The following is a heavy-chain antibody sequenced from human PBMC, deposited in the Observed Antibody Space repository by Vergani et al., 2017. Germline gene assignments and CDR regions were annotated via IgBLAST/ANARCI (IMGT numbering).Heavy chain of an antibody. Sequence: QVQLVQSGAEVKKPGSSVKVSCKASGGTFSSYAISWVRQSPGQGLEWMGWVNPRNRGTNYAQKFLGRITLSRDTAIDTAYMELSRLTPDDTAMYYCAREGGHYTTEERGAFDYWGPGTLVTVSS. V-gene: IGHV1-2*02. CDR3: AREGGHYTTEERGAFDY. CDR2: VNPRNRGT. D-gene: IGHD4-17*01. J-gene: IGHJ4*02. CDR1: GGTFSSYA.